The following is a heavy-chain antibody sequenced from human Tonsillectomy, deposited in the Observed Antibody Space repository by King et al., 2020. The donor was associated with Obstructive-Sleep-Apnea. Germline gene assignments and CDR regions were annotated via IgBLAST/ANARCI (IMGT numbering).Heavy chain of an antibody. D-gene: IGHD4-17*01. Sequence: QLVQSGGGLVQPGGSLRLSSAASGFTFSSYDMHWVRQATVKGLEWVSAIVTAGDTYYPGSVKGRFTISRENAKNSLNLQMNSLRAGDTAVYYCARSRGGPYGDSVFDYWGQGTLVTVSS. CDR3: ARSRGGPYGDSVFDY. V-gene: IGHV3-13*01. CDR2: IVTAGDT. J-gene: IGHJ4*02. CDR1: GFTFSSYD.